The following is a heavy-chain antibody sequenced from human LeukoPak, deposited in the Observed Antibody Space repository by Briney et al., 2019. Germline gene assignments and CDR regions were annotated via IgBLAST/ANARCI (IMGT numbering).Heavy chain of an antibody. CDR1: GGSFSSYY. J-gene: IGHJ3*02. CDR3: ARDRQKDGSSWYPDAFDI. CDR2: IYYSGST. Sequence: SETLSLTCIVSGGSFSSYYWSWIRQPPGKGLEWIGYIYYSGSTNYNPSLKSRVTISVDTSKNQFSLKLSSATAADTAVYYCARDRQKDGSSWYPDAFDIWGQGTMVTVSS. V-gene: IGHV4-59*01. D-gene: IGHD6-13*01.